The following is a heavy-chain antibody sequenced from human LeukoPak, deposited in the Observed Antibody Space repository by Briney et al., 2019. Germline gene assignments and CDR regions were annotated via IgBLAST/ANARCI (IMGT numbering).Heavy chain of an antibody. V-gene: IGHV3-64*01. CDR3: ARDGIHGGTVTTRLYLGWFDP. D-gene: IGHD4-17*01. Sequence: PEGSLRLSCAASGFTFDDYAMHWVRHAPGKGLEYVSAISSNGGSTYYANSVKGRFTISRDNSKNTLYLQMGSLRAEDMAVYYCARDGIHGGTVTTRLYLGWFDPWGQGTLVTVSS. CDR2: ISSNGGST. J-gene: IGHJ5*02. CDR1: GFTFDDYA.